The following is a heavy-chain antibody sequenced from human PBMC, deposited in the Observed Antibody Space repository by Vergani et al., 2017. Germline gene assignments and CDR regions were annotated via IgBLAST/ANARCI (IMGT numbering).Heavy chain of an antibody. D-gene: IGHD6-13*01. J-gene: IGHJ4*02. CDR2: INHSGST. CDR1: GGSFSGYY. CDR3: ARHSSSWYTRDY. Sequence: QVQLQQWGAGLLKPSETLSLTCAVYGGSFSGYYWSWIRQPPGKGLEWIGEINHSGSTNYNPSLKSRVTISVDTSKNQFSLKLSSVTAADTAVYYCARHSSSWYTRDYWGQGTLVTVSS. V-gene: IGHV4-34*01.